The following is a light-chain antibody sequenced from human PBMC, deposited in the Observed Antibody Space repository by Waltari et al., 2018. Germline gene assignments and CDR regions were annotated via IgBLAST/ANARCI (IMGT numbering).Light chain of an antibody. CDR3: QQSYSIPIT. CDR1: QSVSIK. J-gene: IGKJ5*01. V-gene: IGKV3-15*01. CDR2: DAS. Sequence: EIVMTQSPANLSVSPGESATLSCRASQSVSIKLAWYQQKPGQAPRLLISDASTRATVIPPRFSGSGSGTDFTLTISSLQPEDVATYYCQQSYSIPITFGQGTRL.